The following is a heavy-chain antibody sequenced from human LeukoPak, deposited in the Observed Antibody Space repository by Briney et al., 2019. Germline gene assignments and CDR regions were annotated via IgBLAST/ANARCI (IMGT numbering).Heavy chain of an antibody. J-gene: IGHJ6*03. D-gene: IGHD2-2*01. CDR3: ARVVGYQLPPPRYYYCYMDV. V-gene: IGHV1-2*02. CDR2: INPNSGGT. CDR1: GYTFTGYY. Sequence: ASVNVSCKASGYTFTGYYMHWVRQAPGQGLEWMGWINPNSGGTNYAQKFQGRVTMTRDTSISTAYMELSRLRSDDTAVYYCARVVGYQLPPPRYYYCYMDVWGKGTTVTVSS.